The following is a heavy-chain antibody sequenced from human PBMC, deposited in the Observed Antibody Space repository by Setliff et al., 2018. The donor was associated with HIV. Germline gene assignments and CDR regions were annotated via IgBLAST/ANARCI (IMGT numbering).Heavy chain of an antibody. CDR1: GFTFSSYW. Sequence: GGSLRLSCAASGFTFSSYWMSWVRQAPGKGLEWVANIKQDGSEKYYVDSVKGRFTISRDNAKNSLYLQMNSLRAEDTAVYYCARDQSSSWFGFMDVWGKGTTVTVSS. J-gene: IGHJ6*03. V-gene: IGHV3-7*01. D-gene: IGHD6-13*01. CDR3: ARDQSSSWFGFMDV. CDR2: IKQDGSEK.